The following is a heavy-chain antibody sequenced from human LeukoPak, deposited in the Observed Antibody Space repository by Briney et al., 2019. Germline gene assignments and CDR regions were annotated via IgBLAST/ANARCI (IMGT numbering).Heavy chain of an antibody. CDR2: IIPILGIA. J-gene: IGHJ4*02. CDR1: GGTFSSYA. CDR3: ARDRDSGSHDY. Sequence: ASVNVSCKASGGTFSSYAISWVRQAPGQGLEWMGRIIPILGIANYAQKFQGRVTITADKSTSTAYMELSSLRSEDTAVYYCARDRDSGSHDYWGQGTLVTVSS. V-gene: IGHV1-69*04. D-gene: IGHD1-26*01.